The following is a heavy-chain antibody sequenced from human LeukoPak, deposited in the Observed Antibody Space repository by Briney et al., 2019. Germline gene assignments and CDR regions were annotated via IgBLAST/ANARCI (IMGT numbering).Heavy chain of an antibody. CDR1: GFTFSSYG. Sequence: GGSLRLSCAASGFTFSSYGMHWVHQAPGKGLEWVAVISYDGSNKYYADSVKGRFTISRDNSKNTLYLQMNSLRAEDTAVYYCANGDRPHYDSSGYYSYSPFDYWGQGTLVTVSS. J-gene: IGHJ4*02. CDR3: ANGDRPHYDSSGYYSYSPFDY. V-gene: IGHV3-30*18. D-gene: IGHD3-22*01. CDR2: ISYDGSNK.